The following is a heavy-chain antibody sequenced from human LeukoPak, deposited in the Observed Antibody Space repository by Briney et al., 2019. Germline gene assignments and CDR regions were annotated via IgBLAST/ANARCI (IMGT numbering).Heavy chain of an antibody. Sequence: GGSLRLSCAASGFTFSSYSMNWVRQAPGKGLEWVSSISSSSSYIYYADSVKGRFTISRDNAKNSPYLQMNSLRAEDTAVYYCARDMNYDILTNSWFDPWGQGTLVTVSS. CDR2: ISSSSSYI. CDR3: ARDMNYDILTNSWFDP. D-gene: IGHD3-9*01. CDR1: GFTFSSYS. V-gene: IGHV3-21*01. J-gene: IGHJ5*02.